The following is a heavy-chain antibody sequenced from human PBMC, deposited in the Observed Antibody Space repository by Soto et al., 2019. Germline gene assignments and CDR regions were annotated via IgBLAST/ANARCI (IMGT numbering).Heavy chain of an antibody. V-gene: IGHV1-3*01. D-gene: IGHD3-16*01. CDR3: ATHRVGGNGDDYYYYGMDV. Sequence: ASVKVSCKASGYTFTSCAMHWVRQAPGQRLEWMGWINAGNGNTKYSQKFQGRVTITRDTSASTAYMELSSLRSEDTAVYYCATHRVGGNGDDYYYYGMDVWGQGTTVTVSS. CDR2: INAGNGNT. J-gene: IGHJ6*02. CDR1: GYTFTSCA.